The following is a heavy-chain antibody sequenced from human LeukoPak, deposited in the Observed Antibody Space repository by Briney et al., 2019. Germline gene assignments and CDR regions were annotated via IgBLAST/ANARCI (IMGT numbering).Heavy chain of an antibody. J-gene: IGHJ6*02. CDR2: FDPEDGET. CDR1: GYTLTELS. CDR3: ATKITHLPATASPSYYYYGMGV. Sequence: ASVKVSCKVSGYTLTELSMHWVRQAPGKGLEWMGGFDPEDGETIYAQKFQGRVTMTEDTSTDTAYMELSSLRSEDTAVYYCATKITHLPATASPSYYYYGMGVWGQGTTVTVSS. V-gene: IGHV1-24*01. D-gene: IGHD2-2*01.